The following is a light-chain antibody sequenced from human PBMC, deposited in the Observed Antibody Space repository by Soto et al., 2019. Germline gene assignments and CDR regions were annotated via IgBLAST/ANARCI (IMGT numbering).Light chain of an antibody. Sequence: QTVVTQSSSASASLGSSVKLTCTLSSGHRNYIIAWHQQQPGKAPRYLMRLEGSGSYYKGGGIPDRFSGSSSGTDRYLTISNLQFEDEADYYCETWDSNTRMFGGGTKVTVL. J-gene: IGLJ3*02. CDR1: SGHRNYI. CDR2: LEGSGSY. V-gene: IGLV4-60*02. CDR3: ETWDSNTRM.